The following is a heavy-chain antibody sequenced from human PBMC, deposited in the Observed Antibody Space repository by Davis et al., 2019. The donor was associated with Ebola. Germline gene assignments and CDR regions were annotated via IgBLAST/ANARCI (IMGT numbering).Heavy chain of an antibody. Sequence: SLKISCAASGFTFDDYAMHWVRQAPGKGLEWVSGISWNSGSIGYADSVKGRFTISRDNAKNSLYLQMHSLRAEDTAVYYCARQVWNFDNWFDPWGQGTLVTVSS. J-gene: IGHJ5*02. D-gene: IGHD1-7*01. CDR1: GFTFDDYA. V-gene: IGHV3-9*01. CDR3: ARQVWNFDNWFDP. CDR2: ISWNSGSI.